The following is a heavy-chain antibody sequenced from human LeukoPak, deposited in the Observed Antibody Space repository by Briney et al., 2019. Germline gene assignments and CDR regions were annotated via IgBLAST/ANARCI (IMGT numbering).Heavy chain of an antibody. CDR3: QDILTGEPNDAFDI. J-gene: IGHJ3*02. D-gene: IGHD3-9*01. CDR1: GFTVSSNY. CDR2: IYSGGST. Sequence: PGGSLRLSCAASGFTVSSNYMSWVRQAPGKGLEWVSVIYSGGSTYYADSVKGRFTISRDNSKNTLYLQMNSLRAEDTAVYYCQDILTGEPNDAFDIWGQGTMVTVSS. V-gene: IGHV3-66*01.